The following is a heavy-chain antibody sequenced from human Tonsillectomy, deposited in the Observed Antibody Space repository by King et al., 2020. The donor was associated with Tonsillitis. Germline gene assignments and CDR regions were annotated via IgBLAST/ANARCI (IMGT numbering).Heavy chain of an antibody. J-gene: IGHJ4*02. CDR3: ARGRLTKTPMVDY. CDR2: IYSGGTT. V-gene: IGHV3-53*01. Sequence: QLVQSGGGLIQPGGSLRLSCAASGFTVSTNYMSWVRQAPGKGLEWVSVIYSGGTTYYADSVKGRFTISRDSSNNTLHLQMNSLRVEDTAVYYCARGRLTKTPMVDYWGQGTLVTVSS. CDR1: GFTVSTNY. D-gene: IGHD3-10*01.